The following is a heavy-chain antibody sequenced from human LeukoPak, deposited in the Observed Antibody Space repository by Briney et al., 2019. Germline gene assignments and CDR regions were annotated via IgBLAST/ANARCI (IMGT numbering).Heavy chain of an antibody. V-gene: IGHV3-30*03. J-gene: IGHJ5*02. CDR3: AREYEGYCSGGSCFRGTYNWFDP. CDR2: ISYDGSNK. Sequence: GGSLRLSCAASGFTFSSYEMNWVRQAPGKGLEWVAVISYDGSNKYYADSVKGRFTISRDNSKNTLYLQMNSLRAEDTAVYYWAREYEGYCSGGSCFRGTYNWFDPWGQGTLVTVSS. D-gene: IGHD2-15*01. CDR1: GFTFSSYE.